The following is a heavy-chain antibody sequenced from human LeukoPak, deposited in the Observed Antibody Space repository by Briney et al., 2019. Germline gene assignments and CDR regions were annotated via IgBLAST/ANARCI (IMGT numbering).Heavy chain of an antibody. V-gene: IGHV3-23*01. J-gene: IGHJ4*02. D-gene: IGHD3-22*01. CDR1: GFTFSSYA. CDR3: ATIGGYYYDSSGYVDY. Sequence: PGGSLRLSCAASGFTFSSYAMSWVRQAPGKGLEWVSAISGSGGSTYYADSVKGRFTIFRDNSKNTLYLQMNSLRAEDTAVYYCATIGGYYYDSSGYVDYWGQGTLVTVSS. CDR2: ISGSGGST.